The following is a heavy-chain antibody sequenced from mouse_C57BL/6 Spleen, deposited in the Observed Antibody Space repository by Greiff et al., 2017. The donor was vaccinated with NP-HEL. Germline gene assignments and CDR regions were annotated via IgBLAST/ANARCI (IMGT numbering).Heavy chain of an antibody. Sequence: QVQLQQPGAELVKPGTSVKLSCKASGYTFTSYWMQWVKQRPGQGLEWIGEIDPSDSYTNYNQKFKGKATLTVDTSSSTAYMQLSSLTSEDSAVYYCASTHSSGYAAYWGQGTTLTVSS. V-gene: IGHV1-50*01. CDR3: ASTHSSGYAAY. CDR1: GYTFTSYW. D-gene: IGHD3-2*02. J-gene: IGHJ2*01. CDR2: IDPSDSYT.